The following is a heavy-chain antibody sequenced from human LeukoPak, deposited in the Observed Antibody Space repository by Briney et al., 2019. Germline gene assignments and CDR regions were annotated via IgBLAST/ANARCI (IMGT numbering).Heavy chain of an antibody. J-gene: IGHJ5*02. Sequence: ASDTQTLLCTVSGGSDSRFHWGGIRQPPGKGLERVGYISYSGSTHYNPSLKSRVTISLDTSENQFSLKLSSVTAADMAVYYCARHANYYGSGSYLNWFDLWGQGTLVTVSS. CDR2: ISYSGST. CDR3: ARHANYYGSGSYLNWFDL. CDR1: GGSDSRFH. V-gene: IGHV4-59*08. D-gene: IGHD3-10*01.